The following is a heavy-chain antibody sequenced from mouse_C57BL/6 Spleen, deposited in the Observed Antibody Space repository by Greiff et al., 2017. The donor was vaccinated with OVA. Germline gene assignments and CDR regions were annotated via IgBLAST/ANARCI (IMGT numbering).Heavy chain of an antibody. D-gene: IGHD1-1*01. V-gene: IGHV1-82*01. CDR2: IYPGDGDT. CDR3: ARGGSSAFYAMDY. CDR1: GYAFSSSW. J-gene: IGHJ4*01. Sequence: VKLQQSGPELVKPGASVKISCKASGYAFSSSWMNWVKQRPGKGLEWIGRIYPGDGDTNYNGKFKGKATLTADKSSSTAYTQLSSLTSEDSAVYFCARGGSSAFYAMDYWGQGTSVTVSS.